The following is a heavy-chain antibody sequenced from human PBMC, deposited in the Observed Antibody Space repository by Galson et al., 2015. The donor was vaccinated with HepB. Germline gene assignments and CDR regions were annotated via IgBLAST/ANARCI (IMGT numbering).Heavy chain of an antibody. CDR1: GFTFSDYY. Sequence: SLRLSCADSGFTFSDYYMSWTRQAPGKGLEWVSYISSSSSYTNYADSVKGRFTISRDNAKNSLYLQMNSLRAEDTAVYYCARANPTMVRGVYFDYWGQGTLVTVSS. V-gene: IGHV3-11*03. CDR3: ARANPTMVRGVYFDY. D-gene: IGHD3-10*01. CDR2: ISSSSSYT. J-gene: IGHJ4*02.